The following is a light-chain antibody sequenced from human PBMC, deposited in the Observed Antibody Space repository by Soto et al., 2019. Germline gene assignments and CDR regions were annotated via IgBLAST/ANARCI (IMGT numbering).Light chain of an antibody. Sequence: EIVLTHSPGTLSLSPGEIATLSFRSSQSVASSRLAWYQQKPGQAPRLLIYGASTRATGIPARFSGSGSGTDFTLTISRLEPEDFVVFYCYQYGSTPPTFGKGTKVDIK. CDR2: GAS. J-gene: IGKJ1*01. V-gene: IGKV3-20*01. CDR3: YQYGSTPPT. CDR1: QSVASSR.